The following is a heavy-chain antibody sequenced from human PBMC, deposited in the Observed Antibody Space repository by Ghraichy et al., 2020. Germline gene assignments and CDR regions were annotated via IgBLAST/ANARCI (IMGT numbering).Heavy chain of an antibody. Sequence: GGSLRLSCAASGFTFSSYSMNWVRQAPGKGLEWVSSISSSSSYIYYADSVKGRFTISRDNAKNSLYLQMNSLRAEDTAVYYCARVADYGRYFDYWGQGTLVTVSS. CDR3: ARVADYGRYFDY. J-gene: IGHJ4*02. CDR1: GFTFSSYS. CDR2: ISSSSSYI. D-gene: IGHD4-17*01. V-gene: IGHV3-21*01.